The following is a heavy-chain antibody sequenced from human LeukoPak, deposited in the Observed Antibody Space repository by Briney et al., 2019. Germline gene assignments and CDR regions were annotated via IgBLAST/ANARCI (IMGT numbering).Heavy chain of an antibody. Sequence: SVKVSCKASGGTFSSYTISWVRQAPGQGLEWMGRIIPILGIANYAQKFQGRVTITVDKSTSTAYMELSSLRSEDTAVYYCARDLLAEYYYGSGSYSLGYWGQGTLVTVSS. CDR1: GGTFSSYT. V-gene: IGHV1-69*04. D-gene: IGHD3-10*01. CDR2: IIPILGIA. J-gene: IGHJ4*02. CDR3: ARDLLAEYYYGSGSYSLGY.